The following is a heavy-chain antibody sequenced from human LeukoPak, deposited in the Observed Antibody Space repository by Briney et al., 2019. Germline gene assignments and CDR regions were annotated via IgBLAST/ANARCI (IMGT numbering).Heavy chain of an antibody. J-gene: IGHJ4*02. V-gene: IGHV3-30*03. CDR1: GFTFSSYG. CDR3: ATAMVLRGWDY. CDR2: ISYDGSNK. D-gene: IGHD3-10*01. Sequence: GRSLRLSCAASGFTFSSYGMPWVRQAPGKGLEWVAVISYDGSNKYYADSVKGRFTISRDNSKNTLYLQMNSLRAEDTAVYYCATAMVLRGWDYWGQGTLVTVSS.